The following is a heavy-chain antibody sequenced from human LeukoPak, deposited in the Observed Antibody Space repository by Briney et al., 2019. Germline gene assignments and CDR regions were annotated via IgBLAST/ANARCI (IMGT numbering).Heavy chain of an antibody. D-gene: IGHD2-15*01. Sequence: ASVKVSCKASGYTFTGYYMHWVRQAPGQGLEWMGWINPNSGGTNYAQKFQGRVTMTRNTSISTAYMELSSLRSEDTAVYYCARGLVGAGLHYWGQGTLVTVSS. CDR3: ARGLVGAGLHY. CDR1: GYTFTGYY. CDR2: INPNSGGT. J-gene: IGHJ4*02. V-gene: IGHV1-2*02.